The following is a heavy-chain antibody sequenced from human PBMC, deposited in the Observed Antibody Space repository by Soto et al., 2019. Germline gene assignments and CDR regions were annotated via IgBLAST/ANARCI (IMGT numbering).Heavy chain of an antibody. D-gene: IGHD4-17*01. Sequence: QITLRESGPTLVKPTQTLTLTCTFSGFSLNTGGAGVGWIRQSPGKALDWLAVIYWNEDKRYSPSLKSRLTITKDTSKNQVVLTMINMDPVDTATYYCAHRGYGDYPRDNWFDPWCQGTLVTVSS. V-gene: IGHV2-5*01. CDR2: IYWNEDK. CDR1: GFSLNTGGAG. J-gene: IGHJ5*02. CDR3: AHRGYGDYPRDNWFDP.